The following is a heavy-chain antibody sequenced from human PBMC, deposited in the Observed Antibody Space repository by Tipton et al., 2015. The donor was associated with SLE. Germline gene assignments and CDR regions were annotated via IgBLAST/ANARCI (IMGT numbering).Heavy chain of an antibody. CDR1: GGSINNNNYN. J-gene: IGHJ4*02. Sequence: TLSLTCSVSGGSINNNNYNWGWIRQPPGKGLEWVASIGYTGTTYYNPSLRSRLTISVDTSKNQFSLELTSVTAADTAMYYCARHSSRYCSGASCYSYPIWGQGTLVTVSS. CDR3: ARHSSRYCSGASCYSYPI. V-gene: IGHV4-39*07. D-gene: IGHD2-15*01. CDR2: IGYTGTT.